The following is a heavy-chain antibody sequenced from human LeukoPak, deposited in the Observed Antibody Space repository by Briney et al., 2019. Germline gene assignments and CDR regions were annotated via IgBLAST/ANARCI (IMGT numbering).Heavy chain of an antibody. CDR2: IYYSGST. J-gene: IGHJ2*01. CDR3: ARHDSSGYWYFDL. CDR1: GGSISSYY. V-gene: IGHV4-59*08. D-gene: IGHD3-22*01. Sequence: SETLSLTCTVSGGSISSYYWSWIRQPPGKGLEWIGYIYYSGSTNYNPSLKSRVTISVDTSKNQFSLKLSSVTAADTAVYYCARHDSSGYWYFDLWGRGTLVTVSS.